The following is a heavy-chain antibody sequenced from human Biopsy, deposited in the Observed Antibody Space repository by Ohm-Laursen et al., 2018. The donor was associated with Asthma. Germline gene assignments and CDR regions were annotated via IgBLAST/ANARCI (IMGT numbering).Heavy chain of an antibody. V-gene: IGHV3-23*01. D-gene: IGHD3-22*01. Sequence: SLRLSCAAPGFSFSNFGMHWVRQAPGKGLAWVGTIRPGQPDIDYEPPVRGRFFISRDDSKNTLYLDMTSLRAEDTAVYYCVKDTLIDSKNYYTFEVWGQGTMVTVSS. CDR3: VKDTLIDSKNYYTFEV. J-gene: IGHJ3*01. CDR1: GFSFSNFG. CDR2: IRPGQPDI.